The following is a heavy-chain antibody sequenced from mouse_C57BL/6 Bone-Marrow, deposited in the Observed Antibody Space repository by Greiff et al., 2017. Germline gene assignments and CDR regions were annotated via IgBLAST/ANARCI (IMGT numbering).Heavy chain of an antibody. Sequence: QVQLQQPGAELVRPGTSVKLSCKASGYTFTSYWMHWVKQRPGQGLEWIGVIDPSDSYTNYNQKFKGKATLTVDTSSSTAYMQLSSLTSEDSAVYYCARQSSDYGWFAYWGQGTLVTVSA. D-gene: IGHD3-2*02. J-gene: IGHJ3*01. CDR3: ARQSSDYGWFAY. CDR2: IDPSDSYT. CDR1: GYTFTSYW. V-gene: IGHV1-59*01.